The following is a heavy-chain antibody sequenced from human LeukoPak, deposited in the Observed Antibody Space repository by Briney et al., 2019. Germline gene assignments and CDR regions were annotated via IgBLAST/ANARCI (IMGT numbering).Heavy chain of an antibody. CDR2: IIPIFGTA. Sequence: SVKVSCKASGGTFSSYAISWVRQAPGQGLEWMGGIIPIFGTANYAQKFQGRVTITTDESTSTAYMELSSLSSEDTAVYYCARMAGYGGSYYFDYWGQGTLVTVSS. CDR3: ARMAGYGGSYYFDY. D-gene: IGHD1-26*01. V-gene: IGHV1-69*05. CDR1: GGTFSSYA. J-gene: IGHJ4*02.